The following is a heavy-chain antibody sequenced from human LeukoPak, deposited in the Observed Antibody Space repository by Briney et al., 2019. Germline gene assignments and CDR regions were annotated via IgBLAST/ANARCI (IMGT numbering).Heavy chain of an antibody. J-gene: IGHJ4*02. CDR3: ARLSGSYYIFDY. V-gene: IGHV1-18*01. CDR1: GYTFSNYG. Sequence: GASVKVSCKASGYTFSNYGISWMRQAPGQGLEWMGLITTYNGYTNYAQKFQGRVTMTTDTSTSTAYMELRSLRSDDAAVYYCARLSGSYYIFDYWGQGTLVTVSS. D-gene: IGHD1-26*01. CDR2: ITTYNGYT.